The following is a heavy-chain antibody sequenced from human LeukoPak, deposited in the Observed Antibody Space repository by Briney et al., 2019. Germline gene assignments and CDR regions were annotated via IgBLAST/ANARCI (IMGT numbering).Heavy chain of an antibody. CDR1: GYTFTGYY. CDR2: INPNSGGT. V-gene: IGHV1-2*02. CDR3: ARGPPTIVVVITTGDFDS. Sequence: GASVKVSCTASGYTFTGYYIHCVRQAPGQGLEWMGWINPNSGGTNYAQKFQGRVTMTRDTSISTAYMELRRLRSDDRAVYYCARGPPTIVVVITTGDFDSWGQGTLVTVSS. J-gene: IGHJ4*02. D-gene: IGHD3-22*01.